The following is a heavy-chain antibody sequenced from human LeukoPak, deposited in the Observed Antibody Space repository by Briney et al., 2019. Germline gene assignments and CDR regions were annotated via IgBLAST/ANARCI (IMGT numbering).Heavy chain of an antibody. CDR2: IYYSGST. Sequence: PPETLSLTCTVSGGSISSGGYYWSWIRQHPGKGLEWIGYIYYSGSTYYNPSLKSRVTISVDTSKNQFSLKLSSVTAADTAVYYCASRGYDYVWGSYRPSGFDPWGQGTLVTVSS. D-gene: IGHD3-16*02. V-gene: IGHV4-31*03. CDR1: GGSISSGGYY. CDR3: ASRGYDYVWGSYRPSGFDP. J-gene: IGHJ5*02.